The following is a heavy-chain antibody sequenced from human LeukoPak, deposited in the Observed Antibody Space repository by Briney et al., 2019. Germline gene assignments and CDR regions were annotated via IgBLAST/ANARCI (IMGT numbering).Heavy chain of an antibody. CDR3: AREVGGGAPGQ. V-gene: IGHV3-66*01. J-gene: IGHJ4*02. D-gene: IGHD3-16*01. CDR1: GFTVSSNY. Sequence: PGGSLRLSCAASGFTVSSNYMSWVRQVPGKGLEWVSVIYSDGTISYADSVKGRFTISRDNSENTLYLQMNSLRVEDTAVYYCAREVGGGAPGQWGQGTLVTVSS. CDR2: IYSDGTI.